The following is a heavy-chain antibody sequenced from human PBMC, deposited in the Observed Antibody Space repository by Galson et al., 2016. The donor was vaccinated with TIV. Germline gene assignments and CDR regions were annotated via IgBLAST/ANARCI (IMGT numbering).Heavy chain of an antibody. CDR3: ARARRGYCRGGSCLPGY. D-gene: IGHD2-15*01. J-gene: IGHJ4*02. CDR2: MNPNSGNA. CDR1: GHTFNNYD. Sequence: SVKVSCKASGHTFNNYDISWVRQATGQGLEWMGWMNPNSGNAGYAQKFQGRVTMTSNTFVNTAYMEVRSLGFEDTAVYYCARARRGYCRGGSCLPGYWGRGTLVTVSS. V-gene: IGHV1-8*01.